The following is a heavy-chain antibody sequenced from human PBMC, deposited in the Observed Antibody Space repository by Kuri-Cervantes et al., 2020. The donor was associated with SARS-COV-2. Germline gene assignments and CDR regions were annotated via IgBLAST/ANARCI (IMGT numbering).Heavy chain of an antibody. CDR1: GFTFSSYA. J-gene: IGHJ4*02. Sequence: GGSLRLSCAASGFTFSSYAMHWVRQAPGKGLEWVSAISGSGGSTYYADSVKGRFTISRDNSKNSLYLQMSSLRAEDTAVYYCARDLRLGKSLDYWGQGTLVTVSS. D-gene: IGHD7-27*01. CDR2: ISGSGGST. CDR3: ARDLRLGKSLDY. V-gene: IGHV3-23*01.